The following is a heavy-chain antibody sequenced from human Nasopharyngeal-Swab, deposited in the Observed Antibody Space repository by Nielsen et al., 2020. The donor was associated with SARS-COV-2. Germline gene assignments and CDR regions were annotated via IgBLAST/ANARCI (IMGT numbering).Heavy chain of an antibody. CDR1: GGNFSSYA. V-gene: IGHV1-69*10. D-gene: IGHD4-23*01. CDR2: IIPILGIA. Sequence: SVKVSCKASGGNFSSYAISWVRQAPDQGLEWMGGIIPILGIANYAQKFQGRVTITADKSTSTAYMELSSLRSEDTAVYYCARAMATVGAVYYYGMDVWGQGTTVTVSS. CDR3: ARAMATVGAVYYYGMDV. J-gene: IGHJ6*02.